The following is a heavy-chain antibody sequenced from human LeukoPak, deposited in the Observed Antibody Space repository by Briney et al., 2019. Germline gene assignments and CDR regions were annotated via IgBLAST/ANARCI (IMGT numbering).Heavy chain of an antibody. J-gene: IGHJ6*03. D-gene: IGHD2-2*01. V-gene: IGHV4-39*01. Sequence: SETLSLTCTVSGGSISSSSYYWGWIRQPPGKGLEWIGSIYYSGSTYYNPSLKSRVTISVDTSKNQFSLKLSSVTAADTAVYYCARGKGLPQVASHYYYYYYMDVWGKGTTVTVSS. CDR3: ARGKGLPQVASHYYYYYYMDV. CDR1: GGSISSSSYY. CDR2: IYYSGST.